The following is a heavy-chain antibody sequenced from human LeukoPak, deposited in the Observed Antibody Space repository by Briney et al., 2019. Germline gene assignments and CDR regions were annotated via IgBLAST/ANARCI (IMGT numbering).Heavy chain of an antibody. CDR1: GGAFSDYY. V-gene: IGHV4-34*01. CDR3: ARDSGSYWVDTFDI. Sequence: PSETLSLTCAVYGGAFSDYYWSWIRQPPGKGLEWIGEITHSGSTKYNPSLKSRVTISVDTAKNQFSLKLSSVTAADTAVYYCARDSGSYWVDTFDIWGQGTMVTVSS. J-gene: IGHJ3*02. CDR2: ITHSGST. D-gene: IGHD1-26*01.